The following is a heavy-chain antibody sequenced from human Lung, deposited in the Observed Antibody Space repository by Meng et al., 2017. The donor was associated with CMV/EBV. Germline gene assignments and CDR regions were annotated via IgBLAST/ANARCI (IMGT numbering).Heavy chain of an antibody. V-gene: IGHV3-30-3*01. CDR1: GFTFSSYA. J-gene: IGHJ4*02. D-gene: IGHD3-16*01. CDR3: ARDHKLGFDY. CDR2: ISYDGSNK. Sequence: GGSXRLXCAASGFTFSSYAMHWVRQAPGKGLEWVAVISYDGSNKYYADSVKGRFTISRDNSKNTLYLQMNRLRAEDTAVYYCARDHKLGFDYWGQGT.